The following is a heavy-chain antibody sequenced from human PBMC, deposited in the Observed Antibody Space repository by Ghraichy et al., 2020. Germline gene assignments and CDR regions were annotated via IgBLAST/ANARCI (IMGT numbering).Heavy chain of an antibody. V-gene: IGHV4-39*01. CDR3: ERHSGGSYLTNPYYFDY. Sequence: SETLSLTCTVSGGSISSSSYYWGWIRQPPGKGLEWIGSIYYSGSTYYNPSLKSRVTISVDTSKNQFSLKLSSVTAADTAVYYCERHSGGSYLTNPYYFDYWGQGTLVTVSS. D-gene: IGHD1-26*01. CDR1: GGSISSSSYY. CDR2: IYYSGST. J-gene: IGHJ4*02.